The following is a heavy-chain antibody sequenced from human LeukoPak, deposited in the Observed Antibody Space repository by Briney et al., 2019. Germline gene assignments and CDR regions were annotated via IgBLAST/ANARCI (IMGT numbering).Heavy chain of an antibody. CDR3: ARAQRGIQLWLLWFDP. CDR2: IYYSGST. D-gene: IGHD5-18*01. CDR1: GGSISSYY. Sequence: PSETLSLTCTVSGGSISSYYWSWIRQPPGKGLERIGYIYYSGSTNYNPSLKSRVTISVDTSKNQFSLKLSSVTAADTAVYYCARAQRGIQLWLLWFDPWGQGTLVTVSS. V-gene: IGHV4-59*01. J-gene: IGHJ5*02.